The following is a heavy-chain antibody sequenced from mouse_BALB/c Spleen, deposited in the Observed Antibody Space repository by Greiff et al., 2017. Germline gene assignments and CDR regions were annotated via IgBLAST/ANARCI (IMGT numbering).Heavy chain of an antibody. J-gene: IGHJ4*01. Sequence: VQLQQSGPELVKPGASVKISCKASGYTFTDYNMHWVKQSHGKSLEWIGYIYPYNGGTGYNQKFKSKATLTVDNSSSTAYMELRSLTSEDSAVYYCARDITTATGYFDYWGQGTSVTVSS. D-gene: IGHD1-2*01. V-gene: IGHV1S29*02. CDR1: GYTFTDYN. CDR3: ARDITTATGYFDY. CDR2: IYPYNGGT.